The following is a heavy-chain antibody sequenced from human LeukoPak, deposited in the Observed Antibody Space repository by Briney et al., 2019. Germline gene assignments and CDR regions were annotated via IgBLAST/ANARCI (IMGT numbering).Heavy chain of an antibody. Sequence: PGTSLRLSCEASGSGMPFSSYGLHWVRQAPGKGLEWVAIIWYDGSNKYYADSVKGRFTISRDNSKNTLELQMNGLRAEDTAVYYCARQGGDIGVWYWDYWGQGTLVTVSS. J-gene: IGHJ4*02. CDR3: ARQGGDIGVWYWDY. CDR2: IWYDGSNK. CDR1: GSGMPFSSYG. D-gene: IGHD6-19*01. V-gene: IGHV3-33*01.